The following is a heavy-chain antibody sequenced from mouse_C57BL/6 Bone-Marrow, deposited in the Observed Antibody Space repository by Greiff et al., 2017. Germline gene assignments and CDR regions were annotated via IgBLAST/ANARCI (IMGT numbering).Heavy chain of an antibody. Sequence: QVQLQQSGAELVKPGASVKISCKASGYAFSSYWMNWVKQRPGKGLEWIGQIYPGDGDTNYNGKFKGKATLTADKSSSTAYMQLSRLTSEDSAVFFYARGLWLRRAWFAYWGQGTLVTVSA. CDR1: GYAFSSYW. CDR2: IYPGDGDT. D-gene: IGHD2-2*01. V-gene: IGHV1-80*01. CDR3: ARGLWLRRAWFAY. J-gene: IGHJ3*01.